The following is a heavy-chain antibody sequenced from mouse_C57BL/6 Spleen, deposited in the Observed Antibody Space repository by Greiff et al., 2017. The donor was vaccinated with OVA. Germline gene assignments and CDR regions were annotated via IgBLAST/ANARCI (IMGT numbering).Heavy chain of an antibody. CDR1: GYSITSDY. CDR2: ISYSGST. J-gene: IGHJ1*03. D-gene: IGHD2-3*01. V-gene: IGHV3-8*01. CDR3: ARYLDGYYVSYFDV. Sequence: EVKLVESGPGLAKPSQTLSLTCSVTGYSITSDYWNWLRKFPGNKLEYMGYISYSGSTYYNPSLKSRISITRDTSKNQYYLQLNSVTTEDTATYYCARYLDGYYVSYFDVWGTGTTVTVSS.